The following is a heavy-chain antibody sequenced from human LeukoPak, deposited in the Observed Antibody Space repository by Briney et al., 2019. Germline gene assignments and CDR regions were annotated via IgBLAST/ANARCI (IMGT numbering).Heavy chain of an antibody. V-gene: IGHV3-74*01. CDR2: IKNDGSST. Sequence: GGSLRLSCAASGFTFRSYWMHWVRQAPGKGLMWVSRIKNDGSSTNYADSVKGRFTISRDNAKNTLYLQMNSLRAEDTAVYYCARGWEQLAYWGQGTLVTVSS. D-gene: IGHD1-26*01. J-gene: IGHJ4*02. CDR1: GFTFRSYW. CDR3: ARGWEQLAY.